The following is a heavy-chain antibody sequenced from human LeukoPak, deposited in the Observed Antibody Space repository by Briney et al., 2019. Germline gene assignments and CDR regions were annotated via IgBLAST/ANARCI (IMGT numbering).Heavy chain of an antibody. Sequence: ASVKVSCKASGYTFTSYGISWVRQAPGQGLEWMGWISAYNGNTNYAQKLQGGVTMTTDTSTSTAYMELRSLRSDDTAVYYCARSYCSGGSCFFDYWGQGTLVTVSS. D-gene: IGHD2-15*01. CDR1: GYTFTSYG. V-gene: IGHV1-18*01. CDR2: ISAYNGNT. CDR3: ARSYCSGGSCFFDY. J-gene: IGHJ4*02.